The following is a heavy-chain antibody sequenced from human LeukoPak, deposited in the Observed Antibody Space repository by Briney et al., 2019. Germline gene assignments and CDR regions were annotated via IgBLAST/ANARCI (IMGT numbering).Heavy chain of an antibody. V-gene: IGHV3-53*01. D-gene: IGHD3-3*01. J-gene: IGHJ6*03. CDR3: ARDRLKEGITIFESYYYYMDV. Sequence: PGGSLRLSCAASGFTVSSNYMSWVRQAPGKGLEWVSAIYSGGSTYYADSVKGRFTISRDNSKNTLYLQMNSLRAEDTAVYYCARDRLKEGITIFESYYYYMDVWGKGTTVTVSS. CDR1: GFTVSSNY. CDR2: IYSGGST.